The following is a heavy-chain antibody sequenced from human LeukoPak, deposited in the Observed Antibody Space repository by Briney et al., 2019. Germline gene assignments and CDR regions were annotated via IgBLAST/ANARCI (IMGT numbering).Heavy chain of an antibody. CDR2: ISYDGSNK. CDR1: GFTFSSYA. J-gene: IGHJ4*02. CDR3: ARDPDVGATTFDY. Sequence: GGSLRLSCAASGFTFSSYAMHWVRQAPGKGLEWVAVISYDGSNKYYADSVKGRFTISRDNSKNTLYLQMNSLRAEDTAVYYCARDPDVGATTFDYWGQGTLVTVSS. V-gene: IGHV3-30-3*01. D-gene: IGHD1-26*01.